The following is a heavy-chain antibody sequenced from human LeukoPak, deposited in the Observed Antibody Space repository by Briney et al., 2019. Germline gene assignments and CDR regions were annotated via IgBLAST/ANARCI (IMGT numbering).Heavy chain of an antibody. CDR1: GFTFSNAW. D-gene: IGHD1-14*01. V-gene: IGHV3-23*01. Sequence: GGSLRLSCAASGFTFSNAWMSWVRQAPGKGLEWVSSINGSGDKTYYADSVKGRFTISRDNSKNTLYLQMNSLRAEDTAVYYCAKPARTDYADYWGQGTLVTVSS. CDR3: AKPARTDYADY. CDR2: INGSGDKT. J-gene: IGHJ4*02.